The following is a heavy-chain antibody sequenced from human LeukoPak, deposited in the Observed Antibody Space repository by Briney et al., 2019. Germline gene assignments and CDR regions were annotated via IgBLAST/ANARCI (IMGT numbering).Heavy chain of an antibody. CDR1: GGSISSSSYY. Sequence: KPSETLSLTCTVSGGSISSSSYYWGWIRQPPGKGLEWIGSIYYSGSTYYNPSLKSRVTISVDTSKNQFSLKLSSVTAADTAVYYCARVDGGFGESHYYYYMDVWGKGTTVTVSS. J-gene: IGHJ6*03. V-gene: IGHV4-39*07. D-gene: IGHD3-10*01. CDR2: IYYSGST. CDR3: ARVDGGFGESHYYYYMDV.